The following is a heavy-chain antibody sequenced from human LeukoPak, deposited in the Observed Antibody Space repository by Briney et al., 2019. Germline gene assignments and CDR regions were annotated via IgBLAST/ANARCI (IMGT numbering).Heavy chain of an antibody. D-gene: IGHD4-17*01. V-gene: IGHV4-34*01. CDR2: INHSGST. CDR1: GGSFSGFY. Sequence: SETLSLTCAVYGGSFSGFYWSWIRQPPGKGLEWIGEINHSGSTNYNPSLKSRVTISVDTSKNQFSLKVSSATAADTAVYYRARGYGDYDYWGQGTLVTVSS. J-gene: IGHJ4*02. CDR3: ARGYGDYDY.